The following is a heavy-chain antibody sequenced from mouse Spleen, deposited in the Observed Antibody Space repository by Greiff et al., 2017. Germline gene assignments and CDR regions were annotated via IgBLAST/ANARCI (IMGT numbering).Heavy chain of an antibody. CDR3: ARSLTDAWFAY. V-gene: IGHV1-26*01. Sequence: VQLQQSGPELVKPGASVKISCKASGYTFTDYYMNWVKQSHGKSLEWIGDINPNNGGTSYNQKFKGKATLTVDKSSSTAYMELRSLTSEDSAVYYCARSLTDAWFAYWGQGTLVTVSA. CDR1: GYTFTDYY. CDR2: INPNNGGT. D-gene: IGHD4-1*01. J-gene: IGHJ3*01.